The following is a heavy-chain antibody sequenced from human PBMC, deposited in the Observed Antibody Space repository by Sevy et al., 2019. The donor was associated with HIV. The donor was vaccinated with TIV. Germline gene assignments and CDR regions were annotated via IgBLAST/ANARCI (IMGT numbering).Heavy chain of an antibody. J-gene: IGHJ4*02. CDR2: INHSGST. CDR3: ARGRGYYDYVWGSYRYDNYFDY. CDR1: GGSFSGYY. Sequence: SETLSLTCAVYGGSFSGYYWSWIRQPPGKGLEWIGEINHSGSTNYNPSPKSRVTISGETSKNQFSLKLSSVTAADTAVYYCARGRGYYDYVWGSYRYDNYFDYWGQGTLVTVSS. V-gene: IGHV4-34*01. D-gene: IGHD3-16*02.